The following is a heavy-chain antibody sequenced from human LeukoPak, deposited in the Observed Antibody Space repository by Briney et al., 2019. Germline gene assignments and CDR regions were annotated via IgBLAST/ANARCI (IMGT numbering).Heavy chain of an antibody. CDR1: GYTFTGYY. Sequence: GASVKVSCKASGYTFTGYYMHWVRQAPGQGLEWMGWINPNSGGTNYAQKFQGRVTMTRDTSTSTVYMELSSLRSEDTAVYYCARGRLRRVPGIAAAGTVLLSQTYNWFDPWGQGTLVTVSS. D-gene: IGHD6-13*01. V-gene: IGHV1-2*02. CDR3: ARGRLRRVPGIAAAGTVLLSQTYNWFDP. J-gene: IGHJ5*02. CDR2: INPNSGGT.